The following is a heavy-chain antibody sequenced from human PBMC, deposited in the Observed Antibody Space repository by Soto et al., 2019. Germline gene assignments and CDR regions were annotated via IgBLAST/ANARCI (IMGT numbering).Heavy chain of an antibody. CDR2: ISYDGSNK. CDR1: GFTFSSYA. V-gene: IGHV3-30-3*01. Sequence: QVQLVESGGGVVQPGRSLRLSCAASGFTFSSYAMHWVRQAPGKGLEWVAVISYDGSNKYYADSVKGRFTISRDNSKNTLYLQMNSLRAEDTAVYYCARDMICSSGCTPRFDPWGQGTLVTVSS. J-gene: IGHJ5*02. CDR3: ARDMICSSGCTPRFDP. D-gene: IGHD6-19*01.